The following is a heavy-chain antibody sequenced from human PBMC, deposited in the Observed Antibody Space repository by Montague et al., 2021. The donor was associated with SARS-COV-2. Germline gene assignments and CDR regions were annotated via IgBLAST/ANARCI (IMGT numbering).Heavy chain of an antibody. CDR3: ARHKRWRIAAAGRDFDY. D-gene: IGHD6-13*01. CDR2: IYYSGST. V-gene: IGHV4-39*01. Sequence: SETLSLTCTVSGGSISSSSYYWGWIRQPPGKGLEWIGSIYYSGSTYYXPCLKSRVTISVDTSKNQFSLKLSSVTAADTAVYYCARHKRWRIAAAGRDFDYWGQGTLVTVSS. J-gene: IGHJ4*02. CDR1: GGSISSSSYY.